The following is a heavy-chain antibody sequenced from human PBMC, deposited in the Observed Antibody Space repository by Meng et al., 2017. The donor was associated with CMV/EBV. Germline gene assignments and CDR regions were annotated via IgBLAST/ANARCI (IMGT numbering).Heavy chain of an antibody. CDR3: AKDHDSSGLGAYYFDY. Sequence: GESLKISCAASGFTFSSYAMSWVRQAPGKGLEWVSAISGSGGSTYYADSVKGRFTISRDNSKNTLYLQMNSLRAEDTAVYYCAKDHDSSGLGAYYFDYWGQGTLVTVSS. J-gene: IGHJ4*02. CDR1: GFTFSSYA. CDR2: ISGSGGST. D-gene: IGHD3-22*01. V-gene: IGHV3-23*01.